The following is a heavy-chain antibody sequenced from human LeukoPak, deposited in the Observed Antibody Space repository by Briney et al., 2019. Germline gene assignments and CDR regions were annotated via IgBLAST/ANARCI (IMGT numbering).Heavy chain of an antibody. D-gene: IGHD5-12*01. V-gene: IGHV3-48*01. J-gene: IGHJ4*02. Sequence: GSLRLSCAASGFTFSSYSMNWVRQAPGKGLEWVSYISSSSSTIYYADSVKGRFTISRDNAKNSLYLQMNSLRAEDTAVYYCARAWGWVGYSGYDRGDYWGQGTLVTVSS. CDR3: ARAWGWVGYSGYDRGDY. CDR1: GFTFSSYS. CDR2: ISSSSSTI.